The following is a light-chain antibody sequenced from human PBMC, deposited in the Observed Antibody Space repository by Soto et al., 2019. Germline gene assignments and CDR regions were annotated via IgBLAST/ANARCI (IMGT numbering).Light chain of an antibody. Sequence: EIVMTQSPATLSVSPGERAILSCRASKSVSNNLAWYQQKPGQAPRLLIYGASTRATGIPARFSGSGSGTEFTLSISSLQSEDSAIYYWQQYNNWPPLTFGGGTKVEIK. CDR2: GAS. CDR1: KSVSNN. V-gene: IGKV3-15*01. J-gene: IGKJ4*01. CDR3: QQYNNWPPLT.